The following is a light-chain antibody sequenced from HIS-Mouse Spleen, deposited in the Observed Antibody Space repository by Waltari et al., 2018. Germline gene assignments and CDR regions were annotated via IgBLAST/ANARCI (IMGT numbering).Light chain of an antibody. Sequence: QSALTQPASVSGSPGQSITIPCTGTSSDVGSYNLVSWYHQQPGKAPKLMIYEGSKRPSGVSNRFSGSKSGNTASLTISGLQAEDEADYYCCSYAGSSSVVFGGGTKLTVL. CDR3: CSYAGSSSVV. CDR1: SSDVGSYNL. CDR2: EGS. J-gene: IGLJ2*01. V-gene: IGLV2-23*01.